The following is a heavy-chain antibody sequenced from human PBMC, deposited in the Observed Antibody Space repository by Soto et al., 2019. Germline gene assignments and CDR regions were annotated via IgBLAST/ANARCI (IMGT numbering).Heavy chain of an antibody. V-gene: IGHV3-23*01. D-gene: IGHD4-17*01. CDR3: ARDPNGDYLGAFDF. J-gene: IGHJ3*01. CDR1: GFTFSSFF. Sequence: EVQLLEPGGGLVQPGGSLRLSCAASGFTFSSFFMSWVRQAPGKGLDWVSGIGANGGGTYYADSVKGRFIISRDNSKNTLYMHMNSLRAEDTAVYYCARDPNGDYLGAFDFWGQKTMVTVSS. CDR2: IGANGGGT.